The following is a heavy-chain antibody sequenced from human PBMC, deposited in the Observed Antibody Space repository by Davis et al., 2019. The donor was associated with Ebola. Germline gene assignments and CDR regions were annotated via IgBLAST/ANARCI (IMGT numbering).Heavy chain of an antibody. CDR3: ARWGRQLASRYYHYGMDV. Sequence: PGGSLRLSCADSVITFSSYAMTWVRQAPGKGLEWVSAISGSGGSTYYADSVKGRFTISRDNAKDTLYLQMNSLRADDTGVYFCARWGRQLASRYYHYGMDVWGKGNTVTVSS. J-gene: IGHJ6*04. V-gene: IGHV3-23*01. CDR1: VITFSSYA. D-gene: IGHD6-6*01. CDR2: ISGSGGST.